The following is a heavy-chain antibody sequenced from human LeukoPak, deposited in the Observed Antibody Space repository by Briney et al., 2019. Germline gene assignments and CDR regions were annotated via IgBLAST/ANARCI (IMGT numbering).Heavy chain of an antibody. CDR1: GGSISSYY. CDR3: AARPYGSGIFDY. Sequence: SETLSLTCTVSGGSISSYYWSWIRQPPGKGLEWIGYIYYSGSTNYNPSLKSRVTISVDTSKNQFSLKLSSVTAADTAVYYCAARPYGSGIFDYWGQGTLVTVSS. J-gene: IGHJ4*02. V-gene: IGHV4-59*08. CDR2: IYYSGST. D-gene: IGHD3-10*01.